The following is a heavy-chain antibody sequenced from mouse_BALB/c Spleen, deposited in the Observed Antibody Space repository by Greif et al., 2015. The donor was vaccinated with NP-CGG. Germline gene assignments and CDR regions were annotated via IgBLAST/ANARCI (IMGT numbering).Heavy chain of an antibody. J-gene: IGHJ4*01. CDR1: GYTFTDYY. D-gene: IGHD4-1*01. V-gene: IGHV1-84*02. Sequence: QVQLQQPGPELVKPGASVKISCKASGYTFTDYYINWVKQKPGQGLEWIGWIYPGSSNTKYNEKFKGKATLTVDTSSSTAYMQLSSLTSEDTAVHFCARRTGTEAMDYWGQGTSVTVSS. CDR2: IYPGSSNT. CDR3: ARRTGTEAMDY.